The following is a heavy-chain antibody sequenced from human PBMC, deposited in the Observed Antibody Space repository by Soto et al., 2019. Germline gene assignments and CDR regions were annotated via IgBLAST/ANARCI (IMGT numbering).Heavy chain of an antibody. CDR1: GGSISSLY. Sequence: SQTLSLTCTVFGGSISSLYWSRIRQPPGKGLEWIGYIYYSGSTNYNPSLKSRVTISVDTSKNQFSLKLSSVTAADTAVYYCARGYCSGGSCNGYFDYWGQGTLVTVSS. V-gene: IGHV4-59*11. D-gene: IGHD2-15*01. J-gene: IGHJ4*02. CDR2: IYYSGST. CDR3: ARGYCSGGSCNGYFDY.